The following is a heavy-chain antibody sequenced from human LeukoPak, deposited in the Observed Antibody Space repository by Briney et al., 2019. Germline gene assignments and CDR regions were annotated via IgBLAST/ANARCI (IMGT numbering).Heavy chain of an antibody. CDR3: ARRTCSNTSCYHDFDY. Sequence: GESLKISCKGSGYSFTSYWIGWVRQMPGKGLEWMGIIYPGDSDTRYSPSFQGQVTISADKSISTAYLQWSSLKASDTAMYYCARRTCSNTSCYHDFDYGGQGTLVTVSS. V-gene: IGHV5-51*01. D-gene: IGHD2-2*01. CDR2: IYPGDSDT. J-gene: IGHJ4*02. CDR1: GYSFTSYW.